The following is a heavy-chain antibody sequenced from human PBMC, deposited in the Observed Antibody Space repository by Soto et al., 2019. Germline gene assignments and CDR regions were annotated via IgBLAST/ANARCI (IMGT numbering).Heavy chain of an antibody. Sequence: QVQLVQSGAEVKKPGASVKVSCKASGYTFTSYGISWVRQAPGQGLEWMGWISAYNGNTKYVQKFQGRVTMTTDTSTSTAYMELRSLRTYDTAVYYCARDAAAGLNDYWGQGTLVTVSS. CDR1: GYTFTSYG. V-gene: IGHV1-18*01. D-gene: IGHD6-13*01. J-gene: IGHJ4*02. CDR3: ARDAAAGLNDY. CDR2: ISAYNGNT.